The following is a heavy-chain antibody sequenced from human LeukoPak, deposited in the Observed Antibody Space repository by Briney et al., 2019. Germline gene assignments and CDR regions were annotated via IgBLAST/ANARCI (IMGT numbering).Heavy chain of an antibody. Sequence: GGSLRLSCAASGFTFSSYAMSWVRQAPGKGLEWVSALSGSGGSTYYADSVKGRFTISRDNSKNTLYLQMNSMRAEDTAVYYCAKAIDYDSSDLDYWGQGTLVAVSS. D-gene: IGHD3-22*01. J-gene: IGHJ4*02. CDR3: AKAIDYDSSDLDY. CDR2: LSGSGGST. V-gene: IGHV3-23*01. CDR1: GFTFSSYA.